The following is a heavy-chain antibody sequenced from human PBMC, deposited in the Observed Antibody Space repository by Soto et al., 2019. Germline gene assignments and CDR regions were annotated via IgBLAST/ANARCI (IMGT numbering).Heavy chain of an antibody. CDR3: TRGHWALDS. Sequence: PSETLSLTCTVSGGSINSYYWSWIRQPPGKGLEWIAYIYNNGTTNSNPSLKSRVTISLDTSKNQFYLKLTSVTAAETAVYYCTRGHWALDSWAQGTLVTVS. D-gene: IGHD3-16*01. CDR2: IYNNGTT. J-gene: IGHJ5*01. CDR1: GGSINSYY. V-gene: IGHV4-59*01.